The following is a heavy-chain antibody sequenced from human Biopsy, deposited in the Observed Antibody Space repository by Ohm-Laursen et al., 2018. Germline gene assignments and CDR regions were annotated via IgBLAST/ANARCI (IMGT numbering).Heavy chain of an antibody. Sequence: TLSLTWSLSGGSVSSNTHYWAWIRQPPGKGLEWIGSIFYSGIIYYNPSLKSRVSISVDTSKNQFSLNLNSVTAADTAVYYCARHPTGFWFDPWGQGTLVIVPS. CDR1: GGSVSSNTHY. J-gene: IGHJ5*02. CDR2: IFYSGII. V-gene: IGHV4-39*01. CDR3: ARHPTGFWFDP.